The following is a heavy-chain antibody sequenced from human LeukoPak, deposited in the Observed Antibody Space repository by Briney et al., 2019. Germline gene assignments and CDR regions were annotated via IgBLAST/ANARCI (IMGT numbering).Heavy chain of an antibody. J-gene: IGHJ4*02. V-gene: IGHV1-18*01. D-gene: IGHD6-19*01. CDR1: GYTSTSYG. CDR2: ISAYNGNT. Sequence: ASVKVSCKASGYTSTSYGISWVRQAPGHGLEWMGWISAYNGNTNYAPKLQGRVTMTTDTSTSTAYLELRSLRSDDTAVYYCARTDAGYSSGWYYFDYWGQGTLVTVSS. CDR3: ARTDAGYSSGWYYFDY.